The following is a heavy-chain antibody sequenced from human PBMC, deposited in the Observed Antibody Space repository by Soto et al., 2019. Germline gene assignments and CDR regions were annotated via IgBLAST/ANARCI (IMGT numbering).Heavy chain of an antibody. CDR3: ARGASPINWDNWFDP. Sequence: GASVKVSCKASGYTFTGYYMHWVRQAPGQGLEWMGWINPNSGGTNYAQKFQGWVTMTRDTSISTAYMELSRLRSDDTAVYYCARGASPINWDNWFDPWGQGTLVTVSS. V-gene: IGHV1-2*04. D-gene: IGHD7-27*01. CDR1: GYTFTGYY. J-gene: IGHJ5*02. CDR2: INPNSGGT.